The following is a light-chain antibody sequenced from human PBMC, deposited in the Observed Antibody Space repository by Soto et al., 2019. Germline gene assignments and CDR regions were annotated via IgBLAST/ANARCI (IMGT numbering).Light chain of an antibody. CDR2: EVN. CDR1: SSDVGGYNY. CDR3: SSYAGSSAAVI. V-gene: IGLV2-8*01. J-gene: IGLJ2*01. Sequence: QSVLTQPPSASGSPGQSVTISCTGTSSDVGGYNYVSWYQQHPGKAPRLMIYEVNKRPSGVPDRFSGSKSGNTASLTVSGLQAEEEADYYCSSYAGSSAAVIFGGGTKLTVL.